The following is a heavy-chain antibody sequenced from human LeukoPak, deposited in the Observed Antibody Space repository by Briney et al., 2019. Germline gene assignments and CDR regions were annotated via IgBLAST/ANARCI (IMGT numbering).Heavy chain of an antibody. CDR2: INPNSGGT. J-gene: IGHJ4*02. V-gene: IGHV1-2*02. Sequence: ASVKVSCKASGYTFTGYYMHWVRQAPGQGLEWMGWINPNSGGTNYAQKFQGRVTMTRDASISTAYMELSRLRSDDTAVYYCARGGTLRFLEWSSLNPYYFDYWGQGTLVTVSS. CDR3: ARGGTLRFLEWSSLNPYYFDY. D-gene: IGHD3-3*01. CDR1: GYTFTGYY.